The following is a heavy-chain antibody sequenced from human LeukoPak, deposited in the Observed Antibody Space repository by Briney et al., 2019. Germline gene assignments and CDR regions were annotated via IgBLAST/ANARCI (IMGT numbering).Heavy chain of an antibody. V-gene: IGHV3-21*01. CDR3: ASDVKEQVVSWYYYYGMAV. D-gene: IGHD6-6*01. J-gene: IGHJ6*02. CDR2: VSGSSSYI. CDR1: GFTFGSYR. Sequence: PGRSLRLSCVGSGFTFGSYRMNWVRQAPGEGREWVSSVSGSSSYIYYADSVKGRYTISRDNAKNTMYLQKNRQRSEDTAVYYCASDVKEQVVSWYYYYGMAVWGQGTTVTVSS.